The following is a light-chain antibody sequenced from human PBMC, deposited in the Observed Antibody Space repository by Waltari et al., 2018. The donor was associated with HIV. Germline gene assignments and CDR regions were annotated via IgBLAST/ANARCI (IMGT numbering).Light chain of an antibody. CDR2: SNN. CDR3: AAWDDSLNGPV. Sequence: QSVLTQPPSASGTPGQRVTISCSGSSSNIGSNTVNWYQQLPGMAPKLLIQSNNQRPSGVPDHFSGSKSGTSASLAISGLQSEDEADYYCAAWDDSLNGPVFGTGTRVTVL. V-gene: IGLV1-44*01. J-gene: IGLJ1*01. CDR1: SSNIGSNT.